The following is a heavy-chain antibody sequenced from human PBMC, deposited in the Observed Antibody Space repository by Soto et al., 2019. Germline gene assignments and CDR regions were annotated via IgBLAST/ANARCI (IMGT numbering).Heavy chain of an antibody. Sequence: SETLSFTCTVSGGSISSGNYYWTWIRQHPRKGLEWIGYIYYSGSTYYSPSLKSRVTISVDTSKNQFSLNLSSVIAADTAVYYCARGPVDVVVVVAATFFDYWGQGTLGTVSS. CDR1: GGSISSGNYY. J-gene: IGHJ4*02. CDR2: IYYSGST. D-gene: IGHD2-15*01. V-gene: IGHV4-31*03. CDR3: ARGPVDVVVVVAATFFDY.